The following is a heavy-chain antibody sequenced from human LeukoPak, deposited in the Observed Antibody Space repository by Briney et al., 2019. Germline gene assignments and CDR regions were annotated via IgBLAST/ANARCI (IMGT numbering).Heavy chain of an antibody. D-gene: IGHD3-3*01. Sequence: SGTLSLTCTVSGGSISSSSYYWGWLRQPPGKGLEWIGSIYYSGSTYYNPSLKSRVTISVDTSKNQFSLKLSSVTAADTAVYYCARSWRVSKYYFDYWGQGTLVTVSS. CDR2: IYYSGST. CDR1: GGSISSSSYY. CDR3: ARSWRVSKYYFDY. J-gene: IGHJ4*02. V-gene: IGHV4-39*07.